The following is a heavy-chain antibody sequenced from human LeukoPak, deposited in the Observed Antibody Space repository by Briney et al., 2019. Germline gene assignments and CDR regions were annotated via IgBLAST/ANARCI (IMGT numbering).Heavy chain of an antibody. CDR3: ASPYPRSRDYYYYMDV. Sequence: PGGSLRLSCVASGFTFTNYAMSWVRQAPGKGLEWVSVISGSGGNTYYADSVKGRFTISRDNSKNTLYLQMNSLRAEDTAVYYCASPYPRSRDYYYYMDVWGKGTTVTVSS. CDR2: ISGSGGNT. CDR1: GFTFTNYA. V-gene: IGHV3-23*01. J-gene: IGHJ6*03.